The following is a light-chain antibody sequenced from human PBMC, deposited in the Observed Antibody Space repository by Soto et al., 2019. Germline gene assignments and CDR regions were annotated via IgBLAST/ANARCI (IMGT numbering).Light chain of an antibody. J-gene: IGLJ2*01. CDR2: IAN. V-gene: IGLV1-44*01. Sequence: QSVLTQPPSASGTPGQRVSISCPGSTSNIGSQTVNWYQRLPGTARKLLIYIANQRPSGVPDRFSGSKSGTSASLAISGLQSEDEADYFCASWDDSLNGTVFGGGTKVTVL. CDR1: TSNIGSQT. CDR3: ASWDDSLNGTV.